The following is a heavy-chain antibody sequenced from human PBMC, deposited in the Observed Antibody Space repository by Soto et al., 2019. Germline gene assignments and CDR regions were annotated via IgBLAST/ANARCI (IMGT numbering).Heavy chain of an antibody. Sequence: GGSLRLSCAASGFTFISYAMSWVRQAPGKGLEWVSAISGSGGSTYYADSAKGRFTISRDNSKNTLYLQMNSLRAEDTAVYYCAKSSGATLGFDYWGQGTLVTVSS. CDR3: AKSSGATLGFDY. CDR1: GFTFISYA. CDR2: ISGSGGST. V-gene: IGHV3-23*01. D-gene: IGHD1-26*01. J-gene: IGHJ4*02.